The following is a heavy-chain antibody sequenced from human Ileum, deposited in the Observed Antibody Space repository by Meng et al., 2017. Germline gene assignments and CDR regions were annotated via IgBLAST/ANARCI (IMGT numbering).Heavy chain of an antibody. CDR2: INNDENAP. J-gene: IGHJ4*02. CDR3: ATDGPDHDIDN. V-gene: IGHV3-30*02. Sequence: GEMEACVGGWVQPGGSPRLPVAASGFTFKFYGMNWVRQAPGKGLEWVEFINNDENAPFYADSVKGRFTISRDNSKNTLYLQLNSLRAEDTAVYYCATDGPDHDIDNWGRGTLVTVSS. CDR1: GFTFKFYG. D-gene: IGHD1-1*01.